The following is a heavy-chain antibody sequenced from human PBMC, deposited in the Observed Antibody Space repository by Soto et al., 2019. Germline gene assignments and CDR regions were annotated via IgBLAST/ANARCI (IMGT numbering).Heavy chain of an antibody. J-gene: IGHJ4*02. D-gene: IGHD3-22*01. Sequence: GGSLRLSCAASGFTFSSYAMHWVRQAPGKGLEWVAVISNDGSNKFYADSVKGRFTISRDNARNTLHLQMNTLRAEDTAVYYCAKDLYYYHSSLDDYWGQGTLVTVSS. CDR1: GFTFSSYA. V-gene: IGHV3-30*18. CDR2: ISNDGSNK. CDR3: AKDLYYYHSSLDDY.